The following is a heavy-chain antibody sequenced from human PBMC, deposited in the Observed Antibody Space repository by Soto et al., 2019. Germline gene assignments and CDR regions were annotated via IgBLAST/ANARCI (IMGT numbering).Heavy chain of an antibody. V-gene: IGHV3-30-3*01. CDR2: ISFDGTEK. CDR1: GFTFNIYA. Sequence: AGGSLRLSCAASGFTFNIYALHWVRQAPGKGLEWVAVISFDGTEKYYSDSVKGRFTISRDNLKNTLYLQMNNLRVEDAALYFCAREDDYGYRYINYGLDVWGQGTTVTVSS. CDR3: AREDDYGYRYINYGLDV. D-gene: IGHD4-17*01. J-gene: IGHJ6*02.